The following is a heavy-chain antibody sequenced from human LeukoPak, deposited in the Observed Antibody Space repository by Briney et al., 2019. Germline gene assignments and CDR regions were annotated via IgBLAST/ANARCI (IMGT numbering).Heavy chain of an antibody. J-gene: IGHJ6*03. CDR2: INPNSGGT. D-gene: IGHD3-3*01. Sequence: VASVKVSCKASGYTFIAYYMHWVRQAPGQGLEWMGWINPNSGGTNYAQKFQGRVTMTRDTSISTAYMELSRLRSDDTAVYYCARDLGFLEWLLQDYYYYYMDVWGKGTTVTVSS. CDR1: GYTFIAYY. V-gene: IGHV1-2*02. CDR3: ARDLGFLEWLLQDYYYYYMDV.